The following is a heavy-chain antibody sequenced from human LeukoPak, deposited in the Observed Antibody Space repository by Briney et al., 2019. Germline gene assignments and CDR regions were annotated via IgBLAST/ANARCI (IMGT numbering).Heavy chain of an antibody. J-gene: IGHJ6*03. CDR1: GYTFTGYY. CDR2: INPNSGGT. CDR3: ARGDIAAAERYYYYYMDV. D-gene: IGHD6-13*01. Sequence: ASVKVSCKASGYTFTGYYMHWVRQAPGQGLEWMGWINPNSGGTNYAQKFQGRVTMTRDTSISTAYMELSRLRSDDTAVYYCARGDIAAAERYYYYYMDVWGKGTTVTVSS. V-gene: IGHV1-2*02.